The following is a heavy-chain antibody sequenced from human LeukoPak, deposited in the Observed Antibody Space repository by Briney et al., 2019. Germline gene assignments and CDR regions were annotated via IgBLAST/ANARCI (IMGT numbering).Heavy chain of an antibody. D-gene: IGHD3-3*01. CDR1: GYTFTSYD. J-gene: IGHJ5*02. CDR3: ARGESGLRRFYRWFDP. V-gene: IGHV1-8*03. CDR2: MNPNSGNT. Sequence: ASVKVSCKASGYTFTSYDINWVRQATGQGLEWMGWMNPNSGNTGYAQKFQGRVTITRNTSISTAYMELSSLRSEDTAVYYCARGESGLRRFYRWFDPWGQGTLVTVSS.